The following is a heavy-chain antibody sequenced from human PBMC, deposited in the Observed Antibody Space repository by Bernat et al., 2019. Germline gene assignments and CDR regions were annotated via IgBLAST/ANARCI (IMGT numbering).Heavy chain of an antibody. J-gene: IGHJ3*02. D-gene: IGHD1-1*01. CDR1: GLSFSDAW. Sequence: EVQLVESGGGLVKPGGSLRLSCAVSGLSFSDAWMTWVRQAPGKGLEWVGRIMSKSNRETTQYAAHVKGRVTISRDDSKNTVYLEVSRLIPEDTAVYYCTTWNGPGSVTHFDDAFDIWGHGTTVIVSS. V-gene: IGHV3-15*01. CDR2: IMSKSNRETT. CDR3: TTWNGPGSVTHFDDAFDI.